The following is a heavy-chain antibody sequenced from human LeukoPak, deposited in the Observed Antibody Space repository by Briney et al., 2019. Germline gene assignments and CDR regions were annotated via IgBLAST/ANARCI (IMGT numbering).Heavy chain of an antibody. J-gene: IGHJ5*02. Sequence: GGSLRLSGVGPELTFSSYPMTWVRKAPGKGLKWVSAISVSGDDTYYADSAKGRFTISRDNSKNTLYLQMNSLRAGDTAVYYCAKYKVAVPGAFDHWGQGALVTVSS. CDR2: ISVSGDDT. V-gene: IGHV3-23*01. D-gene: IGHD1-1*01. CDR1: ELTFSSYP. CDR3: AKYKVAVPGAFDH.